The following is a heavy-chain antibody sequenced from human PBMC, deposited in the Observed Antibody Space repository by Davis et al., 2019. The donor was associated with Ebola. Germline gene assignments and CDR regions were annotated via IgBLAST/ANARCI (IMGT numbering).Heavy chain of an antibody. Sequence: GESLKISCAASGFTFSSYSMNWVRQAPGKGLEWVSYISSSSSTIYYADSVKGRFTISRDNAKNSLYLQMNSLRDEDTAVYYCARGHSSSWYSYYYGMDVWGKGTTVTVSS. D-gene: IGHD6-13*01. CDR2: ISSSSSTI. J-gene: IGHJ6*04. V-gene: IGHV3-48*02. CDR1: GFTFSSYS. CDR3: ARGHSSSWYSYYYGMDV.